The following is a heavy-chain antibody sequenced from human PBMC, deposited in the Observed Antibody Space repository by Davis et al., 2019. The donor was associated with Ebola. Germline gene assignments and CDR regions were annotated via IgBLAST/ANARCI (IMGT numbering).Heavy chain of an antibody. J-gene: IGHJ3*02. Sequence: PGGSLRLSCAASGFTFSSYGMHWVRQAPGKGLEWVAFIRYDGRNKNYADSVKGRFTISRDNSRNTLYLQMTSLRVDDTAVYYCAKDTSNIWFDIWGQGTMVTVSS. V-gene: IGHV3-30*02. CDR1: GFTFSSYG. CDR2: IRYDGRNK. CDR3: AKDTSNIWFDI. D-gene: IGHD1-26*01.